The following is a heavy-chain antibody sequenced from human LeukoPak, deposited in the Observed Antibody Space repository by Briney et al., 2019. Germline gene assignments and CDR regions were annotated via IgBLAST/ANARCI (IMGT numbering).Heavy chain of an antibody. CDR3: ARDESYSSSWYVWFDP. Sequence: GGSLRLSCAASGFTFSTYWMSWVRQVPGKGLEWVANIKQDGSEKYYVDSVKGRFTISRDNAKKSLFLQMNSLRAEDTAVYYCARDESYSSSWYVWFDPWGQGTLVTVPS. D-gene: IGHD6-13*01. V-gene: IGHV3-7*03. CDR1: GFTFSTYW. CDR2: IKQDGSEK. J-gene: IGHJ5*02.